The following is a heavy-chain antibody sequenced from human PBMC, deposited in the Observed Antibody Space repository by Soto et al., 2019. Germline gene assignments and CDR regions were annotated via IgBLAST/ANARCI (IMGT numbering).Heavy chain of an antibody. J-gene: IGHJ4*02. D-gene: IGHD6-13*01. CDR3: ARVSSSWGLVNYFDY. V-gene: IGHV4-61*01. CDR2: IYYSGST. CDR1: GGSVSSGSYY. Sequence: QVQLQESGPGLVKPSETLSLTCTVSGGSVSSGSYYWSWIRQPPGKGLECIGYIYYSGSTNYNPSLKSRVTISVDTSKNQFSLKLSSVTAADTAVYYCARVSSSWGLVNYFDYLGQGTLVTVSS.